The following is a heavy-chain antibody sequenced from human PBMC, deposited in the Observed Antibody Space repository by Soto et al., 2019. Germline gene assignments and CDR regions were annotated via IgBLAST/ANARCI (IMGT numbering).Heavy chain of an antibody. CDR2: IYHSGST. Sequence: QLQLQESGSGLVKPSQTLSLTCAVSGGSISSGGYSWSFIRQPPGKGLEWIGYIYHSGSTYYNPSLKSRVTISVDRSKNQFSLKLSSVTAADTAVYYCARSGDCSGGSCPYYYYGMDVWGQGTTVTVSS. D-gene: IGHD2-15*01. CDR1: GGSISSGGYS. CDR3: ARSGDCSGGSCPYYYYGMDV. J-gene: IGHJ6*02. V-gene: IGHV4-30-2*01.